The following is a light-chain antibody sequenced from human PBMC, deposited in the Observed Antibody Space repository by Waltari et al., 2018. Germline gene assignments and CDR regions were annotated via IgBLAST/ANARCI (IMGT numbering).Light chain of an antibody. J-gene: IGKJ1*01. CDR3: QQYNSYSGGGT. Sequence: DIQMTQSPSTLSASVGDRVPITCRASQSISSWLAWYQQKPGKAPKLLIYKASSLETGVPSRFSGSASGTEFTLTITSLQPDDFATYYCQQYNSYSGGGTFGQGTKVEIK. CDR2: KAS. CDR1: QSISSW. V-gene: IGKV1-5*03.